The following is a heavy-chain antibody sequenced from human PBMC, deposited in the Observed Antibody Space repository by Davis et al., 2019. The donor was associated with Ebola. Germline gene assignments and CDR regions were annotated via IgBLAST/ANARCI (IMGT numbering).Heavy chain of an antibody. Sequence: ASVKVSCKASGYTFTDYYLHWVRQAPGQGLEWMGRIYPFNGATNFADNFQGRVTMTTDMSITTAYMELSSLNSDDTAIYYCARPILPEVTHGGVDYWGQGTLLTVSS. V-gene: IGHV1-2*06. CDR1: GYTFTDYY. J-gene: IGHJ4*02. CDR2: IYPFNGAT. CDR3: ARPILPEVTHGGVDY. D-gene: IGHD4-23*01.